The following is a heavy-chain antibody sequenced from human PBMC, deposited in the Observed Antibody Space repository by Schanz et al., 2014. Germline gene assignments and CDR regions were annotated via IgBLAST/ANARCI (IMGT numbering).Heavy chain of an antibody. CDR1: GFTFSSYA. CDR3: ASPSGYSDYGTYFDY. V-gene: IGHV3-23*01. J-gene: IGHJ4*02. CDR2: ISGSGGST. D-gene: IGHD5-12*01. Sequence: EGQLLESGGGLIQPGGSLRLSCAASGFTFSSYAMSWVRQAPGKGLEWVSGISGSGGSTYYADSVKGRFTISRDNSKNTLYLQMNSLRTEDTAVYYCASPSGYSDYGTYFDYWGQGTLVTVSS.